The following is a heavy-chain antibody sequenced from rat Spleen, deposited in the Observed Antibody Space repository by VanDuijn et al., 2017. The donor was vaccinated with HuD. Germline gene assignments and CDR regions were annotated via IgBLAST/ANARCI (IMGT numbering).Heavy chain of an antibody. V-gene: IGHV5-29*01. D-gene: IGHD1-10*01. CDR1: GFTFSNSG. Sequence: EVQLVESGGGLVQPGRSMKLSCAATGFTFSNSGMAWVRQAPTKGLEWVATIRYDGDNTYYRDSVKGRFTISRDDAKSTLFLQMNSLRSEDTATYYCARHNNLYYGMDAWGQGASVTVSS. J-gene: IGHJ4*01. CDR2: IRYDGDNT. CDR3: ARHNNLYYGMDA.